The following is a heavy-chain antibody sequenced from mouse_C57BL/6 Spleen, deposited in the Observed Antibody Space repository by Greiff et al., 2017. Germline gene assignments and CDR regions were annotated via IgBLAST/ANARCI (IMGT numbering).Heavy chain of an antibody. CDR3: ARWDYYGSSPLDY. V-gene: IGHV1-82*01. D-gene: IGHD1-1*01. CDR2: IYPGDGDA. Sequence: QVQLKESGPELVKPGASVKISCKASGYAFSSSWMNWVKQRPGKGLEWIGRIYPGDGDAKYNGKFKGKATLTAYKSSSTAYMQLSSLTSEDSAVYFCARWDYYGSSPLDYWGQGTTLTGSS. CDR1: GYAFSSSW. J-gene: IGHJ2*01.